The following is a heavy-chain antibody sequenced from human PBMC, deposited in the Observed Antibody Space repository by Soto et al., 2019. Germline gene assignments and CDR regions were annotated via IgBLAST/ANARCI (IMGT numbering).Heavy chain of an antibody. CDR2: FYYSGIT. J-gene: IGHJ4*02. CDR3: ARSYDGNSKGLDY. V-gene: IGHV4-61*01. Sequence: QVQLQESGPGLVKPSETLSLTCTVSGDSVSSRSYYWSWIRQPPGKGLEWIGYFYYSGITNYSPSRTSRVTISLDPSKNQFSLRLSSVTAADTAVYYCARSYDGNSKGLDYWGQGTLVTVSS. D-gene: IGHD3-10*01. CDR1: GDSVSSRSYY.